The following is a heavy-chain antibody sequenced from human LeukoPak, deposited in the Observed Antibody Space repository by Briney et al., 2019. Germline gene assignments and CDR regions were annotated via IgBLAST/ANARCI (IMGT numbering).Heavy chain of an antibody. V-gene: IGHV3-21*01. Sequence: GGSLRLSCAASGFTFGKYYLNWVRQAPGKGLEWVSSISDSYSYVNYAESVRGRFSISRDTAKNSIYLQMNSLRPDDTAVYYCARAFGGYDSQSFYYYMDVWGKGTTVTVS. CDR1: GFTFGKYY. J-gene: IGHJ6*03. CDR2: ISDSYSYV. CDR3: ARAFGGYDSQSFYYYMDV. D-gene: IGHD3-16*01.